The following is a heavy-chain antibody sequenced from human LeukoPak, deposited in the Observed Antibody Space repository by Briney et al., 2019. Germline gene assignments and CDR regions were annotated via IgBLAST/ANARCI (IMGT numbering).Heavy chain of an antibody. CDR2: ISCNSGSI. D-gene: IGHD3-22*01. Sequence: GRSLRLSCAASGFTFDDYAMHWVRQAPGKGLEWVSGISCNSGSIGYADPVKGRFTISRDNAKNSLYLQMNSLRAEDTALYYCAKAFSSYYDSSGPLDYWGQGTLVTVSS. CDR1: GFTFDDYA. V-gene: IGHV3-9*01. J-gene: IGHJ4*02. CDR3: AKAFSSYYDSSGPLDY.